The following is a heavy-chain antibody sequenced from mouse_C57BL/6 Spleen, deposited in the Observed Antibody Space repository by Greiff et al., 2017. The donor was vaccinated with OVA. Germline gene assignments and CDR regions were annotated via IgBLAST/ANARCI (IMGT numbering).Heavy chain of an antibody. Sequence: VQLKESGGGLVKPGGSLKLSCAASGFTFSDYGMHWVRQAPEKGLEWVAYISSGSSTIYYADTVKGRFTISRDNAKNTLFLQMTSLRSEDTAMYYCARRDYDFYAMDYWGQGTSVTVSS. V-gene: IGHV5-17*01. J-gene: IGHJ4*01. D-gene: IGHD2-4*01. CDR3: ARRDYDFYAMDY. CDR1: GFTFSDYG. CDR2: ISSGSSTI.